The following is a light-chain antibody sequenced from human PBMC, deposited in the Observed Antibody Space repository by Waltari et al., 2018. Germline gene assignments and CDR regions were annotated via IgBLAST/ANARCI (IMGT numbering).Light chain of an antibody. V-gene: IGLV3-19*01. J-gene: IGLJ3*02. CDR2: GEN. CDR3: NSRDNSGNHLV. Sequence: SSGLTQDPAVSVALGQTARITCHGDNLRIYYASWYQQKPGQAPVLVFYGENLRPSGIPDRFSGSNSGDTSSLTITGAQAEDEADYYCNSRDNSGNHLVFGAGTKLTVL. CDR1: NLRIYY.